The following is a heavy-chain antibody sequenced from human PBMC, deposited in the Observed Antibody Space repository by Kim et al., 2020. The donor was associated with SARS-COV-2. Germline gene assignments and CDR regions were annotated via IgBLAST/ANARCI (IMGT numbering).Heavy chain of an antibody. D-gene: IGHD3-16*01. V-gene: IGHV3-23*01. CDR2: MSGSGDIT. CDR3: AKRLSMIGVDY. CDR1: GFTFSSYA. Sequence: GGSLRLSCVASGFTFSSYAMSWVRQTPGRGLEWVSAMSGSGDITYYADSVKGRFTISRDNSKNTLYLQMNSLRAEDTAVYYCAKRLSMIGVDYWGQGTVVTVSS. J-gene: IGHJ4*02.